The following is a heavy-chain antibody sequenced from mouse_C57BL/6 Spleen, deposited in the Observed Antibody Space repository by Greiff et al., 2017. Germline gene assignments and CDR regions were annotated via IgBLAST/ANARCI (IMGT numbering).Heavy chain of an antibody. Sequence: ESGAELVRPGASVKLSCTASGFNIKDYYMHWVKQRPEQGLEWIGRIDPEDGDTEYAPKFQGKATMTADTSSNTANLQLSSLTSEDTAVYYCTSESSGYTFAYWGQGTLVTVSA. CDR3: TSESSGYTFAY. D-gene: IGHD3-2*02. V-gene: IGHV14-1*01. CDR1: GFNIKDYY. J-gene: IGHJ3*01. CDR2: IDPEDGDT.